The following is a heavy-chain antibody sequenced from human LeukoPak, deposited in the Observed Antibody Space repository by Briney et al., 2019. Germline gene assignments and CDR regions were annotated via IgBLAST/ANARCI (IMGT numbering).Heavy chain of an antibody. V-gene: IGHV3-30*03. CDR3: ASYYYGSGTSLGY. CDR2: ISYDGSNK. Sequence: QSGGSLRLSCAASGFTFSSYGMHWVRQAPGKGLEWVAVISYDGSNKYYADSVKGRFTISRDNSKNTLYLQMNSLRAEDTAVYYCASYYYGSGTSLGYWGQGTLVTVSS. J-gene: IGHJ4*02. CDR1: GFTFSSYG. D-gene: IGHD3-10*01.